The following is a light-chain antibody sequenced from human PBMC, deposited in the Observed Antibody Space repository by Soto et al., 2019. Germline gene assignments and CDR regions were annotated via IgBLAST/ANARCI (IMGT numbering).Light chain of an antibody. J-gene: IGLJ1*01. CDR2: DVS. CDR1: SSDVGGYNY. V-gene: IGLV2-14*01. CDR3: SSYTSSSTRLLV. Sequence: QSALTQPASVSGSPGQSITISCTGTSSDVGGYNYVSWYQQHPGKAPKLMIYDVSNRPSGVSNRFSGSKSGNTASLTISVLQADDEADYYCSSYTSSSTRLLVFGTGTKVTV.